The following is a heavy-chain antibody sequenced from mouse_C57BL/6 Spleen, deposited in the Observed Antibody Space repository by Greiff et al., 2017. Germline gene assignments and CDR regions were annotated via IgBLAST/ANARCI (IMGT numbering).Heavy chain of an antibody. CDR1: GFSFTSYG. D-gene: IGHD2-2*01. J-gene: IGHJ4*01. V-gene: IGHV2-5*01. Sequence: QVQLQQSGPGLVQPSQSLSITCTVSGFSFTSYGVHWVRQSPGKGLEWLGVIWRGGSTDYNAAFMSRLSTTKDNPKSQVFFKLNRLQADDTAIYYCAKKGYGYDDYYAMDYWGQGTSVTVSS. CDR2: IWRGGST. CDR3: AKKGYGYDDYYAMDY.